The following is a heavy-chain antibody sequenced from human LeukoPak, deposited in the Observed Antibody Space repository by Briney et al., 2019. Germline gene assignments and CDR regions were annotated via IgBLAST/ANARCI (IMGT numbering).Heavy chain of an antibody. V-gene: IGHV4-39*07. CDR2: IYYSGST. D-gene: IGHD3-22*01. J-gene: IGHJ1*01. CDR3: ARAELFYYDSSGYLFQH. Sequence: SGTLSLTCTASGGSISSSSYYWGWIRQPPGKGLEWIGSIYYSGSTYYNPSLKSRVTISVDTSKNQFSLKLSSVTAADTAVYYCARAELFYYDSSGYLFQHWGQGTLVTVSS. CDR1: GGSISSSSYY.